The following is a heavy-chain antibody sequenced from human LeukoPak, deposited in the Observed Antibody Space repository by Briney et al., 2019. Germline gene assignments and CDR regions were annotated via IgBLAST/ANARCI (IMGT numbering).Heavy chain of an antibody. CDR2: IHSGGST. J-gene: IGHJ3*02. CDR3: AREITIFGVVKASFDI. V-gene: IGHV3-53*01. Sequence: GGSLRLSCAATGFSVSSNYMSWVRQAPGKGLEWVSVIHSGGSTYYADSVKGRFTISRDNSKNTLYLQMNSLRAEDTAVYYCAREITIFGVVKASFDIWGQGTMVTVSS. D-gene: IGHD3-3*01. CDR1: GFSVSSNY.